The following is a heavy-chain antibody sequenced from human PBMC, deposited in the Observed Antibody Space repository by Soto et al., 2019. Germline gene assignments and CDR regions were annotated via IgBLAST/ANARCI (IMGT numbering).Heavy chain of an antibody. D-gene: IGHD1-26*01. J-gene: IGHJ5*02. Sequence: ATVKVSCKASGYTFTNYDISWVRQATGQGLEWMGWMNPNSANTGYAQKFQGRVSMTRDTSINTAYMELSSLRSEDTAIYYCARMATSGTLNWFDPWGQGALVTVSS. V-gene: IGHV1-8*01. CDR1: GYTFTNYD. CDR3: ARMATSGTLNWFDP. CDR2: MNPNSANT.